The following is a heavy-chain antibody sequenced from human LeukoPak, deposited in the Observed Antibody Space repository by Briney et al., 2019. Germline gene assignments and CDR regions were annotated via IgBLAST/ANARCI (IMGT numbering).Heavy chain of an antibody. CDR3: AGGYEMAKIGMAFDI. Sequence: SVKVSCKASGGTFSSYAISWVRHAPGQGLEWMGRIIPIFGTAKYAQKFQGRVTITTDESTSTAYMELSSLRSEVTAVYYCAGGYEMAKIGMAFDIWGQGTMVTVSS. V-gene: IGHV1-69*05. J-gene: IGHJ3*02. CDR2: IIPIFGTA. CDR1: GGTFSSYA. D-gene: IGHD5-24*01.